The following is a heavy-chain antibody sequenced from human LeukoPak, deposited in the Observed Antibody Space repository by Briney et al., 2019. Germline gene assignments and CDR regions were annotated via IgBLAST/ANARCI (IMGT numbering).Heavy chain of an antibody. CDR2: ISGYNGKT. D-gene: IGHD2-15*01. CDR1: GYTFNTYG. V-gene: IGHV1-18*01. CDR3: ARAGAVVDDWFDP. J-gene: IGHJ5*02. Sequence: ASVKVSCKASGYTFNTYGITWVRQAPGQGLEWMGWISGYNGKTKYAQKLQDRVTMTTDTSTTTAYMELRSVTSDDTAVYYCARAGAVVDDWFDPWGQGTLVTVSS.